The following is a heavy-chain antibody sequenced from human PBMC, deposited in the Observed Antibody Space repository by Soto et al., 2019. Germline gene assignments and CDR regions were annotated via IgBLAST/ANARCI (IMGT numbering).Heavy chain of an antibody. V-gene: IGHV1-69*13. D-gene: IGHD6-13*01. CDR3: ARFSYIAAAGRGYYYYGMDV. CDR1: GGTFSSYA. Sequence: GASVKVSCKASGGTFSSYAISWVRQAPGQGLEWMGGIIPIFGTANYAQKFQGRVTITADESTSTAYMELSSLRSEDTAVYYCARFSYIAAAGRGYYYYGMDVWGQGTTVTVSS. CDR2: IIPIFGTA. J-gene: IGHJ6*02.